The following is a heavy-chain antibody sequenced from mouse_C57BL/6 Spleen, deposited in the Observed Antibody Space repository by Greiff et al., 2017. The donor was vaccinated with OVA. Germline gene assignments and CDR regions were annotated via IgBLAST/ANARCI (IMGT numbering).Heavy chain of an antibody. V-gene: IGHV1-26*01. CDR2: INPNNGGT. CDR3: AREVLGYYYAMDY. D-gene: IGHD4-1*01. Sequence: EVQLQQSGPELVKPGASVKISCKASGYTFTDYYMNWVKQSHGQSLEWIGDINPNNGGTSYNQKFKGKATLTVDKSSSTAYMELRSLTSEDSAVYYCAREVLGYYYAMDYWGQGTSVTVSS. J-gene: IGHJ4*01. CDR1: GYTFTDYY.